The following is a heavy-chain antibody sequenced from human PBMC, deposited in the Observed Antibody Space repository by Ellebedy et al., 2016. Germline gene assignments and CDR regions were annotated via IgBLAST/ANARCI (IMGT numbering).Heavy chain of an antibody. J-gene: IGHJ5*02. CDR3: ARGQIESITGTPLLARFDP. Sequence: SETLSLXXVVSGDSVTSTSYFWSWIRQPPGRGLEWIGEISHSGSTNYNPSLKSRLTMSVDKSKNQLSLKLRTVTAADTAVYYCARGQIESITGTPLLARFDPWGQGTLVTVSS. D-gene: IGHD1-20*01. CDR1: GDSVTSTSYF. CDR2: ISHSGST. V-gene: IGHV4/OR15-8*01.